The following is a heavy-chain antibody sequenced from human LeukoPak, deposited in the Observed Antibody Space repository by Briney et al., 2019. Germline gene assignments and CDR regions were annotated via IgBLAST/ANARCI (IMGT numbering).Heavy chain of an antibody. CDR1: GFTFSRYN. V-gene: IGHV3-48*01. D-gene: IGHD5-18*01. Sequence: GGSLRLSCAASGFTFSRYNMNWVRQAPGKGLEWVSYISSSSSTIYYADSVKGRFTISRDNAKNSLYLQMNSLRAEDTAVYYCARLIQLADYWGQGTLVTVSS. CDR3: ARLIQLADY. J-gene: IGHJ4*02. CDR2: ISSSSSTI.